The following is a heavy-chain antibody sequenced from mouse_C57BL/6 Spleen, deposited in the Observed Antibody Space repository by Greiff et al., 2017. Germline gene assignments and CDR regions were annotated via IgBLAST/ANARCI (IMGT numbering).Heavy chain of an antibody. Sequence: VQLQQSGPELVKPGASVKISCKASGYSFTSYYIHWVKQRPGQGLEWIGWIYPGSGNTKYNEKFKGKATLTADTSSSTAYMQLSSLTSEDSAVYYCAREGNYGNFAYWGQGTLVTVSA. CDR2: IYPGSGNT. V-gene: IGHV1-66*01. D-gene: IGHD2-1*01. CDR1: GYSFTSYY. CDR3: AREGNYGNFAY. J-gene: IGHJ3*01.